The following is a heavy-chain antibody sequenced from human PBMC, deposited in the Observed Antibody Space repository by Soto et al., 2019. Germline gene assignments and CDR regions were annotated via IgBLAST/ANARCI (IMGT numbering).Heavy chain of an antibody. D-gene: IGHD3-22*01. V-gene: IGHV1-58*01. CDR3: AADFYDSAAMDV. CDR2: IVVGSGNT. Sequence: SVKVSCKASGFTFTNSAVQWMRQARGQRLEWIGWIVVGSGNTNYAQRFQERVTITRDMSTSTAYMELSSLRSEDTAVYYCAADFYDSAAMDVWGHGTTVTVSS. J-gene: IGHJ6*02. CDR1: GFTFTNSA.